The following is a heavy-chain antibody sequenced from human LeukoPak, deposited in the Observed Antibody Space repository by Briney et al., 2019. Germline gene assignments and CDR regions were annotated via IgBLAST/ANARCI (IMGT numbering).Heavy chain of an antibody. CDR3: ARAQYYYDTSGYHDYFDY. CDR1: GYTFSSYY. D-gene: IGHD3-22*01. CDR2: MNPNSGNT. J-gene: IGHJ4*02. Sequence: GASVKVSCKASGYTFSSYYVHWVRQAPGQGLEWMGWMNPNSGNTGYAQKFQGRVTITRNTSISTAYMELSSLRSEDTAVYYCARAQYYYDTSGYHDYFDYWGQGTLVTASS. V-gene: IGHV1-8*01.